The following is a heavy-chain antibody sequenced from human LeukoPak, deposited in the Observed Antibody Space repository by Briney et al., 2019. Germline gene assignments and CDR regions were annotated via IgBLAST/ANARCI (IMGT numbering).Heavy chain of an antibody. D-gene: IGHD2-15*01. CDR2: SYPGDSDT. CDR3: ARRWPDCSGGSCYTGYFDY. CDR1: GSFFTSYW. Sequence: GASRQICGEGSGSFFTSYWIGWVRPLPGKGLEGMGVSYPGDSDTRYSPSFQGQVTISADKSISNAYLQWSSLKASDTAMYYCARRWPDCSGGSCYTGYFDYWGQGTLVTVSS. V-gene: IGHV5-51*01. J-gene: IGHJ4*02.